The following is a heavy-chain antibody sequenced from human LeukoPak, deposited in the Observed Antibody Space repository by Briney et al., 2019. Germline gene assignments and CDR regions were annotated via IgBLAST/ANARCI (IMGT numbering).Heavy chain of an antibody. V-gene: IGHV4-59*08. Sequence: PSETLSLTCTVSGGSISSYYWSWIRQPPGKGLEWIGYIYYSGSTNYNPSLKSRVTISVDTSKNQFSLKLSSVTAADTAVYYCARHRRALLDEAFDIWGQGTMVTVSS. CDR2: IYYSGST. CDR1: GGSISSYY. CDR3: ARHRRALLDEAFDI. D-gene: IGHD3-10*01. J-gene: IGHJ3*02.